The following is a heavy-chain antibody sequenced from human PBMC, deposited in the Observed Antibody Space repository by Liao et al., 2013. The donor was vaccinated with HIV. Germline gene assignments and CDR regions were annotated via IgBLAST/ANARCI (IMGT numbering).Heavy chain of an antibody. Sequence: QVQLQESGPGLVKASQTLSLTCRVSGGSISSGDHYWSWIRQPPGKGLEWIGYIHHSGTNSHTPSLKSRVTMSIDTSTNQVFLNLTSVTAADTAVYYCASGATARRFAPWGQGTLVTVSS. V-gene: IGHV4-61*08. D-gene: IGHD1-26*01. CDR2: IHHSGTN. J-gene: IGHJ5*02. CDR3: ASGATARRFAP. CDR1: GGSISSGDHY.